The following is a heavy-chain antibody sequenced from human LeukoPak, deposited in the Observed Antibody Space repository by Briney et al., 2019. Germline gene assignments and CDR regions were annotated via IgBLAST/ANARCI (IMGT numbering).Heavy chain of an antibody. D-gene: IGHD4-17*01. CDR2: ISYIGST. J-gene: IGHJ3*02. Sequence: SETLSLTCAVSADSFSSHYWTWVRQPPGKGLEWIGYISYIGSTNYNPSLKSRVTISIDTSKNQFSLKLSSVTAADTAVYYCARDLVTVTKGFDIWGQGTMVSVSS. V-gene: IGHV4-59*11. CDR1: ADSFSSHY. CDR3: ARDLVTVTKGFDI.